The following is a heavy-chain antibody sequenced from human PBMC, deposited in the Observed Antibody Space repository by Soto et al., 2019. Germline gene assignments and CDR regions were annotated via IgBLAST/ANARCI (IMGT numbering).Heavy chain of an antibody. CDR3: ARVVVAATRGYYYYGMDV. J-gene: IGHJ6*02. Sequence: ASVKVSCKASGYTFTSYDINWVQQATGQGLEWMGWMNPNSGNTGYAQKFQGRVTMTRNTSISTAYMELSSLRSEDTAVYYCARVVVAATRGYYYYGMDVWGQGTTVTVSS. CDR2: MNPNSGNT. V-gene: IGHV1-8*01. D-gene: IGHD2-15*01. CDR1: GYTFTSYD.